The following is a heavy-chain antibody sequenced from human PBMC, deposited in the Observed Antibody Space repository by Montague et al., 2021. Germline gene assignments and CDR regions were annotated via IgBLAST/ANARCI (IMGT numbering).Heavy chain of an antibody. Sequence: SETLSLTCTVTGGSISEFYWSWIQQSPEKGLEWIGYIYDSGTTNYNPSLKSRVTISVDTSMNQFSLNLRSVTAADTAVYFCARRLGIRAPFDYWGQGTLVTVSS. CDR2: IYDSGTT. J-gene: IGHJ4*02. V-gene: IGHV4-59*08. CDR1: GGSISEFY. D-gene: IGHD7-27*01. CDR3: ARRLGIRAPFDY.